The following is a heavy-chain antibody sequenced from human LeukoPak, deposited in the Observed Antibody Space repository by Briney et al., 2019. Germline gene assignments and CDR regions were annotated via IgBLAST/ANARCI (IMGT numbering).Heavy chain of an antibody. CDR1: GFTLSSYE. CDR3: AELGITMIGGV. D-gene: IGHD3-10*02. V-gene: IGHV3-48*03. Sequence: GGTLRLSCAASGFTLSSYEMNWVRQAPGKGLGWVSYISSSGSTIYYADSVTGRFTISRDNAENSLYLQMNSLRAEDTAVYYCAELGITMIGGVWGKGTTVTISS. J-gene: IGHJ6*04. CDR2: ISSSGSTI.